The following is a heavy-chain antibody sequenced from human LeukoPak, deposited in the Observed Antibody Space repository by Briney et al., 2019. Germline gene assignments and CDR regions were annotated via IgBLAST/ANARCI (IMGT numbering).Heavy chain of an antibody. D-gene: IGHD3-16*02. CDR2: ISSSSSYI. Sequence: GGSLRLSCAASGFTFSSYSMNWVRQAPGKGLEWVSSISSSSSYIYYADSVKGRFTISRDNAKNSLYLQMNSLRAEDTAVYYCAKLIGNEVPDDYWGQGTLVTVSS. CDR3: AKLIGNEVPDDY. CDR1: GFTFSSYS. J-gene: IGHJ4*02. V-gene: IGHV3-21*04.